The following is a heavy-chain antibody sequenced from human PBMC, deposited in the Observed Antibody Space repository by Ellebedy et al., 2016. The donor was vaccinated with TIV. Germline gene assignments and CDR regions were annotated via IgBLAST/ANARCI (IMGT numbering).Heavy chain of an antibody. Sequence: GGSLRLXXAASGFTFSSYAMSWVRQAPGKGLEWVSAISGSGGSTYYADSVKGRFTISRDNSKNTLYLQMNSLRAEDTAVYYCAKEQGYSYGPPFDYWGQGTLVTVSS. D-gene: IGHD5-18*01. CDR3: AKEQGYSYGPPFDY. J-gene: IGHJ4*02. CDR1: GFTFSSYA. CDR2: ISGSGGST. V-gene: IGHV3-23*01.